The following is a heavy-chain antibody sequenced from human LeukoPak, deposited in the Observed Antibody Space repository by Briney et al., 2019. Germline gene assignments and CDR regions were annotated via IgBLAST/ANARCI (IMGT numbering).Heavy chain of an antibody. Sequence: PGGSLRLSCAASGFTFSIYGMYWVXQXXXXXXXXXXSIRYDGSDKYYADSVKGRFTISRDNSKNTLYLQMNSLRAEDTAVYYCARDSSSWYSVYYFDYWGQGTLVTVSS. CDR1: GFTFSIYG. CDR3: ARDSSSWYSVYYFDY. CDR2: IRYDGSDK. D-gene: IGHD6-13*01. V-gene: IGHV3-30*02. J-gene: IGHJ4*02.